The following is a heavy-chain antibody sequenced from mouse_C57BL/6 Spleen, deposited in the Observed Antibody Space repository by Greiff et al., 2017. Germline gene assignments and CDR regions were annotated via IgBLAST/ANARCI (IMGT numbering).Heavy chain of an antibody. J-gene: IGHJ1*03. V-gene: IGHV1-59*01. CDR3: ASDYGSGYEYFDV. CDR1: GYTFTSYW. Sequence: QVQLQQPGAELVRPGTSVKLSCKASGYTFTSYWMHWVKQRPGQGLEWIGVIDPSDSYTNYNQKFKGKATLTVDTSSSTAYMQLSSLTSEDSAVYYCASDYGSGYEYFDVWGTGATVTVSS. D-gene: IGHD1-1*01. CDR2: IDPSDSYT.